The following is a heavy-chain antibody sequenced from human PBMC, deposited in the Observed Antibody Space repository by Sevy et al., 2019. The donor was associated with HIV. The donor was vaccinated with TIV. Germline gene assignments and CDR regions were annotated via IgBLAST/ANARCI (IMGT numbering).Heavy chain of an antibody. Sequence: SETLSLTCTVSGGFITSGGYYWSWIRQHPGKGLEWIGYIYYSGNTYYNPSLKSRVTISVDTSKSQFSLNLSSVTAADTAVYYCARSDGGDHFDYWGQGTLVTVSS. V-gene: IGHV4-31*03. CDR2: IYYSGNT. D-gene: IGHD3-10*01. CDR3: ARSDGGDHFDY. J-gene: IGHJ4*02. CDR1: GGFITSGGYY.